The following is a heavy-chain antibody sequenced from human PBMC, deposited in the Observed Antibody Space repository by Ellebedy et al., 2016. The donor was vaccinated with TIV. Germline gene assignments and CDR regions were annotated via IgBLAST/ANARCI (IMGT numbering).Heavy chain of an antibody. Sequence: SETLSLTCTVSGGSISSSSHYWGWIRQPPGKGLEWIGSIYYSGSTYYNPSLKSRVTISVDTSSNQFYLNLRSVTAADSAVYYCARVEGIPVAGTAIYWGPGTLVTVSS. J-gene: IGHJ4*02. V-gene: IGHV4-39*07. D-gene: IGHD6-19*01. CDR1: GGSISSSSHY. CDR3: ARVEGIPVAGTAIY. CDR2: IYYSGST.